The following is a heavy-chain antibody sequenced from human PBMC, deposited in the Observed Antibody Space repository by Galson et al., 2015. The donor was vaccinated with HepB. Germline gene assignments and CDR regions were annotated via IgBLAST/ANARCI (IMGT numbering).Heavy chain of an antibody. Sequence: SVKVSCKASGYTFTTSTMHWVRQAPGQRLEWMGWINAGNGHTKYSQKFKGRVTITRDTSATTGYMELSRLTPEDTAVYYCAKDNPPYRQWLVRGFSYWGQGALVTVSS. J-gene: IGHJ4*02. CDR3: AKDNPPYRQWLVRGFSY. V-gene: IGHV1-3*01. CDR2: INAGNGHT. D-gene: IGHD6-19*01. CDR1: GYTFTTST.